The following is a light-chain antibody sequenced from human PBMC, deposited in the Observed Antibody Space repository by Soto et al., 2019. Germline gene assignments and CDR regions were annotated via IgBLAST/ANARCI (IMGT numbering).Light chain of an antibody. Sequence: EIVLTQSPCTLSLSPGERATLSCRAIQSVSSSYLAWYQQKPGQAPRLLIYGASSRATGIPDRFSGSGSGTDFTLTISRLEPEDFAVYYCQQYGSSPPTFGPGTKVDIK. CDR1: QSVSSSY. V-gene: IGKV3-20*01. CDR2: GAS. J-gene: IGKJ3*01. CDR3: QQYGSSPPT.